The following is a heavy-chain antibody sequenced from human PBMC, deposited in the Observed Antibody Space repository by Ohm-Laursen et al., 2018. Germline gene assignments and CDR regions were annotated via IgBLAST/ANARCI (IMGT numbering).Heavy chain of an antibody. V-gene: IGHV1-2*02. CDR3: ALVVQWLFGY. CDR1: GYTFTGYY. J-gene: IGHJ4*02. CDR2: INPNSGDT. D-gene: IGHD3-22*01. Sequence: ASVKVSCKASGYTFTGYYMHWVRQAPGQGLEWMGWINPNSGDTNYAQKFQGRVSMDRDTSISTAYMELSRLRSDDAAVYYCALVVQWLFGYWGQGTLVTVSS.